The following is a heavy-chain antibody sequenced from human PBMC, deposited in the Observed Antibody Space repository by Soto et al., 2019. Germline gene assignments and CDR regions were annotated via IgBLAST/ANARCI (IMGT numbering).Heavy chain of an antibody. Sequence: QVQLAESGGGVVQPGRSLRLSCVGSGFRFSDYGMHWVRQAPGKGLEWVAMMSFDGTYNYYADSVKGRFIISRDNSKNPLYLQMNSLRAEDTAVYFCAKDRRDGEYNSVYDFWGQGTLVTVSS. CDR2: MSFDGTYN. J-gene: IGHJ4*02. CDR1: GFRFSDYG. CDR3: AKDRRDGEYNSVYDF. D-gene: IGHD4-17*01. V-gene: IGHV3-30*18.